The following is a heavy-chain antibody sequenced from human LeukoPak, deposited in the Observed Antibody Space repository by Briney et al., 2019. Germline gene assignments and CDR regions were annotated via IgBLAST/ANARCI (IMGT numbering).Heavy chain of an antibody. CDR1: GGSISSYY. D-gene: IGHD6-13*01. Sequence: PSETLSLTCTVSGGSISSYYWNWIRQPPGKGLEWIGYIYYSGSTNYNPSLKSRVTISVDTSKNQFSLKLSSVTAADTAVYFCARGKSSSWYYGYWGQGTLVTVSS. J-gene: IGHJ4*02. CDR2: IYYSGST. CDR3: ARGKSSSWYYGY. V-gene: IGHV4-59*01.